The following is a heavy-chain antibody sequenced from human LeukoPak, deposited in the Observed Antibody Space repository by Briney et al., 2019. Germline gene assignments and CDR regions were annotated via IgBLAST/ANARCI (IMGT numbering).Heavy chain of an antibody. D-gene: IGHD3-22*01. CDR3: ARDSSHITMIGYFQH. CDR1: GFTFSSYG. V-gene: IGHV3-7*01. CDR2: IRQDGSEK. J-gene: IGHJ1*01. Sequence: GGSLRLSCAASGFTFSSYGMHWVRQAPGKGLEWVANIRQDGSEKYYVDSVKGRFTISRDNAKNSLYLQMNSLRAEDTAVYYCARDSSHITMIGYFQHWGQGTLVTVSS.